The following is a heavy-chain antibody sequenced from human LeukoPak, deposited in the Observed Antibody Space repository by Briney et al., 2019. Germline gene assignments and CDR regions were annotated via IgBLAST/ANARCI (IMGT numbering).Heavy chain of an antibody. CDR1: GGTFSSYA. D-gene: IGHD6-6*01. V-gene: IGHV1-69*06. J-gene: IGHJ6*03. CDR3: ARDQWDRYSSSSSYYYYMDV. Sequence: ASVKVSCKASGGTFSSYAISWVRQAPGQGLEWMGGVIPIFGTANYAQKFQGRVTITADKSTSTAYMELSSLRSEDTAVYYCARDQWDRYSSSSSYYYYMDVWGKGTTVTVSS. CDR2: VIPIFGTA.